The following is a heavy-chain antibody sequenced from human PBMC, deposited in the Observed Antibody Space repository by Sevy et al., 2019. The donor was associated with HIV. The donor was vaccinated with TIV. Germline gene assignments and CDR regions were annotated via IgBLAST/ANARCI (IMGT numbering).Heavy chain of an antibody. V-gene: IGHV3-7*03. CDR1: GFTFSSYW. CDR3: TREMTTPGMVIRVRKDAFDI. CDR2: IKQDGSEK. J-gene: IGHJ3*02. Sequence: GGSLRLSCAASGFTFSSYWMSWVRQAPGKGLEWVANIKQDGSEKYYVDSVKGRLTISRDNSKNSLYLKMNSQRAENRAVYYCTREMTTPGMVIRVRKDAFDIWGQGTMVTVSS. D-gene: IGHD3-3*01.